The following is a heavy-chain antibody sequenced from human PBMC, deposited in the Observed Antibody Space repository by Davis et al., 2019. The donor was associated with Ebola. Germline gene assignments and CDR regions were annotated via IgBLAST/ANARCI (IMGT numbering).Heavy chain of an antibody. D-gene: IGHD2-2*01. Sequence: SVKASCKASGYTFTSYDINWVRQAPGQGLEWMGGIIPIFGTANYAQKFQGRVTITADESTSTAYVELSRLRSEDTAVYYCASPVVFRDIVVVPAATYLRYWGQETLVTVSS. CDR1: GYTFTSYD. CDR3: ASPVVFRDIVVVPAATYLRY. J-gene: IGHJ4*02. V-gene: IGHV1-69*13. CDR2: IIPIFGTA.